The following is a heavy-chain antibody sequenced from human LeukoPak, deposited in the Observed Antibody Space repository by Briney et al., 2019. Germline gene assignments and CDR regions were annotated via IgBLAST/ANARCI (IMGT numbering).Heavy chain of an antibody. J-gene: IGHJ4*02. CDR1: GGSISSSSYY. V-gene: IGHV4-39*01. CDR2: IYYSGST. D-gene: IGHD2-8*02. Sequence: SETLSLTCTVSGGSISSSSYYWGWIRQPPGKGLEWIGSIYYSGSTYYNPSLKSRVTISVDTSKNQFSLKLSSVTAADTAVYCCARHTGFWSFFDYWGQGTLVTVSS. CDR3: ARHTGFWSFFDY.